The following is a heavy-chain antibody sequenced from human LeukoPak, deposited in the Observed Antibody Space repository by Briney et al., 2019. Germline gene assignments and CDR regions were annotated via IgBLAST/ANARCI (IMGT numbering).Heavy chain of an antibody. CDR2: ISYDGSNK. Sequence: GGSLRLSCAASGFTFSSYGMHWVRQAPGKGLEWVAVISYDGSNKYYADSVKGRFTISRGNSKNTLYLQMDSLRAEDTAVYYCAKDYAGATQDDYWGQGTLVTVSS. D-gene: IGHD1-26*01. CDR3: AKDYAGATQDDY. V-gene: IGHV3-30*18. J-gene: IGHJ4*02. CDR1: GFTFSSYG.